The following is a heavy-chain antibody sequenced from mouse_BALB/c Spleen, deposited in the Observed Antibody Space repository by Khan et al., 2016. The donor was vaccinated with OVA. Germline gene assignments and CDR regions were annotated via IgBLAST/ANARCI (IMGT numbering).Heavy chain of an antibody. V-gene: IGHV5-9-3*01. J-gene: IGHJ2*01. D-gene: IGHD1-1*01. CDR1: GFTFSNYA. Sequence: EVELVESGGGLVKPGGSLKFSCAASGFTFSNYAMSWVRQTPEKRLEWVATISSAGSFLYYPDSVKGRFTISRDNAQNTLSLHISSLRSEDTARYYCARTPGYYVSNYFDYWDHGTTLTVSS. CDR3: ARTPGYYVSNYFDY. CDR2: ISSAGSFL.